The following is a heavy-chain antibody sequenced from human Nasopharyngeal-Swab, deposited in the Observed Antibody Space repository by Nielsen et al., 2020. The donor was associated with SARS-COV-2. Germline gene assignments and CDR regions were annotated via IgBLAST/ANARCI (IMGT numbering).Heavy chain of an antibody. V-gene: IGHV3-73*01. CDR1: GFIFSASA. Sequence: GESLKISCAASGFIFSASAIHWVRQASGKGLEWVGRIGDKDHNYATTYGASVQGRFTISRDDSKNAAFLQMDSLKTEDTALYYCTTDFYFDYWGQGTLVTVSS. CDR3: TTDFYFDY. CDR2: IGDKDHNYAT. J-gene: IGHJ4*02.